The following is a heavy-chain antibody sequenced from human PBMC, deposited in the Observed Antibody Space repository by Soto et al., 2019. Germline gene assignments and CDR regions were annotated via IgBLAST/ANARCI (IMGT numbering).Heavy chain of an antibody. Sequence: GGSLRLSCAASGFTFSSYSMNWVRQAPGKGLEWVSYISSSSSTIYYADSVKGRFTISRDNAKNSLYLQMNSLRDEDTAVYYCVGSSSWYVSPYFDYWGQGTLVTVSS. CDR1: GFTFSSYS. J-gene: IGHJ4*02. CDR3: VGSSSWYVSPYFDY. D-gene: IGHD6-13*01. CDR2: ISSSSSTI. V-gene: IGHV3-48*02.